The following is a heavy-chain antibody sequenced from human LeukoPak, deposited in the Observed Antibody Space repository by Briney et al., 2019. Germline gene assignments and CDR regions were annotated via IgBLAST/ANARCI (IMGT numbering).Heavy chain of an antibody. CDR2: ISGSGGST. J-gene: IGHJ5*02. D-gene: IGHD3-22*01. V-gene: IGHV3-23*01. CDR3: ARDLGQYYDTSDNWFDP. CDR1: GFTFNDYA. Sequence: GGSLRLSCAASGFTFNDYAMSWVRQAPGKGLEWVSAISGSGGSTYYADSVKGRFTISRDNSKNTLYLQMNSLRAEDTAVYYCARDLGQYYDTSDNWFDPWGQGTLVTVSS.